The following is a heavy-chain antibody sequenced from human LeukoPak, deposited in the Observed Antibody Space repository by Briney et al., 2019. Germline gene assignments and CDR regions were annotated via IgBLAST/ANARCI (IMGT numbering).Heavy chain of an antibody. Sequence: PSQTLSLTCTVSGGSISSGGYYWSWIRQHPGKGLEWIGYIYYSGSTYYNPSLKSRVTISVDTSKNQFSLKLSSVTAADTAVYYCARGRYSNPPLNYYMDVWGKGTTVTVSS. CDR1: GGSISSGGYY. J-gene: IGHJ6*03. D-gene: IGHD4-11*01. CDR2: IYYSGST. V-gene: IGHV4-31*03. CDR3: ARGRYSNPPLNYYMDV.